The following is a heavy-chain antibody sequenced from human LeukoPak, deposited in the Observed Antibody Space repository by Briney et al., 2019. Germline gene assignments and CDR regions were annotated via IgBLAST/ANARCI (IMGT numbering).Heavy chain of an antibody. D-gene: IGHD2-15*01. J-gene: IGHJ4*02. Sequence: SVKVSCKASGVTFRSNAISWVRQAPGQGLEWMGGIIPIFGTPNYAQKFQGRVTITADESTSTAYMELSSLRSEDTAVYFCAFYLGYCSGGSCYHHFDYWGQGTLVTVSS. V-gene: IGHV1-69*01. CDR2: IIPIFGTP. CDR1: GVTFRSNA. CDR3: AFYLGYCSGGSCYHHFDY.